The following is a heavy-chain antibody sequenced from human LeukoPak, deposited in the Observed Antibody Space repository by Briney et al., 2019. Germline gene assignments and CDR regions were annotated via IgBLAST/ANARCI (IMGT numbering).Heavy chain of an antibody. J-gene: IGHJ3*02. CDR1: GFTFDDYA. Sequence: PGGSLRLSCAASGFTFDDYAMHWVRQAPGKGLEWVSGISWNSGSIGYADSVKGRFTISRDNAKNSLYLQMNSLRAEDTALYYCAKVIPHYGSGSYDAFDIWGQGTMVTVSS. CDR3: AKVIPHYGSGSYDAFDI. D-gene: IGHD3-10*01. CDR2: ISWNSGSI. V-gene: IGHV3-9*01.